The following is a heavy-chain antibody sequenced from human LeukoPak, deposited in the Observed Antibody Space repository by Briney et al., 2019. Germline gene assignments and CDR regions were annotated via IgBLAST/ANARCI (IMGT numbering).Heavy chain of an antibody. CDR3: ARGGVYSSSAPFDY. CDR2: INPNSGGT. D-gene: IGHD6-6*01. J-gene: IGHJ4*02. CDR1: GYTFTGYY. Sequence: ASVKVSCKTSGYTFTGYYMHWVRQAPGQGLEWMGWINPNSGGTNYAQKFQGRVTMTRDTSISTAYMELSRLRSDDTAVYYCARGGVYSSSAPFDYWGQGTLVTVSS. V-gene: IGHV1-2*02.